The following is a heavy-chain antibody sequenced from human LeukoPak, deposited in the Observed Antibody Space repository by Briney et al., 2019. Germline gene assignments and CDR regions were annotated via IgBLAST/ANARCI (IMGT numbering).Heavy chain of an antibody. J-gene: IGHJ4*02. D-gene: IGHD1-26*01. Sequence: GGSLRLSCTASGLTFGDYAMSWFRKAPGKGLEWVGFIRSKAYGGTTEYAASVKGRFTISRDDSKSIAYLQMNSLKTEDTAVYYCTREGGSYFFDYWGQGTLVTVSS. V-gene: IGHV3-49*03. CDR1: GLTFGDYA. CDR3: TREGGSYFFDY. CDR2: IRSKAYGGTT.